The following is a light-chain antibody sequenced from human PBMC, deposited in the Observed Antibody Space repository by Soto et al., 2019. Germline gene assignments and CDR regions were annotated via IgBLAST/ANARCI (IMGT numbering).Light chain of an antibody. CDR1: QAVTSSY. CDR2: VAS. J-gene: IGKJ4*01. CDR3: QQYGTSPLT. V-gene: IGKV3-20*01. Sequence: EIVLTQSPGTLSLSPGERATLSCRASQAVTSSYLAWYQQKPGQAPRPLISVASSRATGIPDRFSGSGSGTDFTLTISRLEPEDFAVYYCQQYGTSPLTFGGGTKVDIK.